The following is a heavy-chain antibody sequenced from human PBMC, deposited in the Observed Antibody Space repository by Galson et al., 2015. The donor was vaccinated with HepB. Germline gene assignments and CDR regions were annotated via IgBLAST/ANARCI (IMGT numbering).Heavy chain of an antibody. CDR3: AKDPNWLLQHDAFDI. J-gene: IGHJ3*02. CDR2: ISGSGGST. Sequence: SLRLSCAASGFTFSSYAMSWVRQAPGKGLEWVSAISGSGGSTYYADSVTVRFTISRDNSKNTLYLQMNSLRAEDTAVYYCAKDPNWLLQHDAFDIWGQVTMVTVSS. CDR1: GFTFSSYA. V-gene: IGHV3-23*01. D-gene: IGHD3-9*01.